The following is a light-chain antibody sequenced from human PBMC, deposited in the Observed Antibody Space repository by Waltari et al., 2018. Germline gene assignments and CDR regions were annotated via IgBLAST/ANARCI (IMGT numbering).Light chain of an antibody. CDR1: CPDLGNNA. Sequence: QSVLTQPPSVSEAPRQRVTLPRPGSCPDLGNNAVNWYQQLPGKAPNLLIYYDDLLPSGVSDRFSGSKSGTSASLAMSGLQSEDEADYYCAAWDDSLNGYVFGTGTKVTVL. J-gene: IGLJ1*01. CDR3: AAWDDSLNGYV. V-gene: IGLV1-36*01. CDR2: YDD.